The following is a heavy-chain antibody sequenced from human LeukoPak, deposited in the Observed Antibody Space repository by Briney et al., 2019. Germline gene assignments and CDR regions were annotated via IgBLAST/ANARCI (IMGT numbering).Heavy chain of an antibody. V-gene: IGHV4-34*01. CDR2: INHSGST. J-gene: IGHJ5*02. D-gene: IGHD3-22*01. CDR1: GGSFSGYY. Sequence: PSETLSLTCAVYGGSFSGYYWSWIRQPPGKGLEWIGEINHSGSTNYNPSLKSRVTISADTSKNQFSLKLSSVTAADTAVYYCARVGGYYDSSARFDPWGQGTLVTVSS. CDR3: ARVGGYYDSSARFDP.